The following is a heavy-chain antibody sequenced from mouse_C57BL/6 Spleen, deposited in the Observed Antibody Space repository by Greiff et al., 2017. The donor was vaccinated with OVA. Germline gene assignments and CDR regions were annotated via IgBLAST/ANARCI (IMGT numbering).Heavy chain of an antibody. CDR3: ARWVVDSNNEGYAMDY. Sequence: QVQLQQPGAELVKPGASVKLSCKASGYTFTSYWMHWVKQRPGQGLEWIGMIHPNSGSTNYNEKFKSKATLTVDKSSSTAYMQHRSLRSEDSEVYEGARWVVDSNNEGYAMDYWGQGTTVTVSS. D-gene: IGHD2-5*01. V-gene: IGHV1-64*01. CDR2: IHPNSGST. J-gene: IGHJ4*01. CDR1: GYTFTSYW.